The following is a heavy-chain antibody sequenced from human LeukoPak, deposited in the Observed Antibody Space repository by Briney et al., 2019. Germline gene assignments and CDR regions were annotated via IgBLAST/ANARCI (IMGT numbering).Heavy chain of an antibody. V-gene: IGHV3-33*06. CDR1: GFTFSSYW. D-gene: IGHD6-13*01. CDR2: IWYDGSNK. J-gene: IGHJ3*02. Sequence: PGGSLRLSCAASGFTFSSYWMSWVRQAPGKGLEWVAVIWYDGSNKYYADSVKGRFTISRDNSKNTLYLQMNSLRAEDTAVYYCAKLIIAAAVTAKTDDAFDIWGQGTMVTVSS. CDR3: AKLIIAAAVTAKTDDAFDI.